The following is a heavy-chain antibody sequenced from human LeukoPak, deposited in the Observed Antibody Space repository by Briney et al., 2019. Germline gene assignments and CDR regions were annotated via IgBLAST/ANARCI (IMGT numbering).Heavy chain of an antibody. CDR3: AKGKRDTTMVRFYAFDI. CDR1: GGTFSSYA. V-gene: IGHV1-69*04. Sequence: SVKVSCKASGGTFSSYAISWVRQAPGQGLEWMGRIIPILGIANYAQKFQGRVTITADKSTSTAYMELNSLRAEDTAVYYCAKGKRDTTMVRFYAFDIWGQGTMVTVSS. J-gene: IGHJ3*02. CDR2: IIPILGIA. D-gene: IGHD3-10*01.